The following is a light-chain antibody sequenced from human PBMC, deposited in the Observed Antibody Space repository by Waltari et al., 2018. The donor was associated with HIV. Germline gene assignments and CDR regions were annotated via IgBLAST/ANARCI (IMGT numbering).Light chain of an antibody. Sequence: QSVMTQPPSASATPGQTVTISCSGSSSNIGTNTVNWYQQLPGTAPKLLIYHNHQRPFEFPDRFSGFHSGPPASLASRGLQSEDEAAYYCAAWDVSLGGLWVFGGGNKLTVL. CDR1: SSNIGTNT. V-gene: IGLV1-44*01. CDR3: AAWDVSLGGLWV. CDR2: HNH. J-gene: IGLJ3*02.